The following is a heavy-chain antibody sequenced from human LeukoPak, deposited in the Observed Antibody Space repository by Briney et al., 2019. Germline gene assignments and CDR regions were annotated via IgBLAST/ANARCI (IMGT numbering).Heavy chain of an antibody. J-gene: IGHJ4*02. D-gene: IGHD2-21*02. CDR2: IIGSGVNT. CDR3: ATRGVIVAVTAIRDY. CDR1: GFSFNGYA. Sequence: RGSLRLSCSASGFSFNGYAMSWVRQAPGQGLEWVSSIIGSGVNTYYPDSGKGPFTMARHNSKNTLYLQMNSLRAEDTAVYYCATRGVIVAVTAIRDYWGQGTLVTVSS. V-gene: IGHV3-23*01.